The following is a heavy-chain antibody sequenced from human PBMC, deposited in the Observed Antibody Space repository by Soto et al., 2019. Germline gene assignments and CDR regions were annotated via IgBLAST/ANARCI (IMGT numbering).Heavy chain of an antibody. CDR3: ARHPGFGDPYGMDV. J-gene: IGHJ6*02. D-gene: IGHD3-10*01. V-gene: IGHV4-39*01. CDR2: IYYSGST. Sequence: SETLSLTCTVSGGSIISSSYYFFGIRQRPGNGLELIGSIYYSGSTYYNPSLKSRVTISVDTSKNQFSLKLSSVTAADTAVYYCARHPGFGDPYGMDVWGQGTTVTVSS. CDR1: GGSIISSSYY.